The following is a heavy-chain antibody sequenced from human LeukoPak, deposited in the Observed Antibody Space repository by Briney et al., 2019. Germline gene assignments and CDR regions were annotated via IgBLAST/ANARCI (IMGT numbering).Heavy chain of an antibody. Sequence: GGSLRLSCAASGFTFSYYTMYWVRQAPGKGLEWVSIIGISGGGVHYADSVKGRFTISRDNSKNTLYLQMNSLRAEDTAVYYCAKWDDYCGGDCYSGLFDYWGQGTLVTVSS. CDR3: AKWDDYCGGDCYSGLFDY. D-gene: IGHD2-21*02. CDR1: GFTFSYYT. CDR2: IGISGGGV. V-gene: IGHV3-23*01. J-gene: IGHJ4*02.